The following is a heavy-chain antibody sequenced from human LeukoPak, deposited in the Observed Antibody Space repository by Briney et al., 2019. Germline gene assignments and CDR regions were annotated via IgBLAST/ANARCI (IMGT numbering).Heavy chain of an antibody. Sequence: GASVKVSCKASVYTFTGYYMHWVRQAPGQGLEWMGWINPNSGGTNYAQKFQGRVTMTRDTSISTAYMELSRLRSDDTAVYYCARGGYDFWSGYYMGANWFDPWGQGTLVTVSS. CDR3: ARGGYDFWSGYYMGANWFDP. CDR2: INPNSGGT. CDR1: VYTFTGYY. D-gene: IGHD3-3*01. V-gene: IGHV1-2*02. J-gene: IGHJ5*02.